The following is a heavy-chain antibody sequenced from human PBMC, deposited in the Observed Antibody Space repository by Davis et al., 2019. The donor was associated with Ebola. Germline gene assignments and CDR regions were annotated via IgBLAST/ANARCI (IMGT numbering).Heavy chain of an antibody. Sequence: MPSETLSLTCSVSGGSVSSGSYYWSWIRQPPEKGLEWVGYIYYSGSTNYNPSLKSRVTISVDTSKNQFSLKLSSVTAADTAVYYCSTSSSLWYFDLWGRGTLVTVSS. CDR3: STSSSLWYFDL. CDR2: IYYSGST. CDR1: GGSVSSGSYY. J-gene: IGHJ2*01. D-gene: IGHD6-13*01. V-gene: IGHV4-61*01.